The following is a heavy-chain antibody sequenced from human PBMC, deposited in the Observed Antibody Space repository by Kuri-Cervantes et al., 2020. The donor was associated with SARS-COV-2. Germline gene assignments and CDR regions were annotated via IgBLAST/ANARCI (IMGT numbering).Heavy chain of an antibody. CDR1: GFTVSSNY. Sequence: GGSLRLSCAASGFTVSSNYMSWVRQAPGKGLEWDSVIYSGGSTYYAYYVKGRFTTTRDDSKNTLYLQMNSLRAEDTAVYYCARSIIAVAGFGVRDYWGQGTLVTVSS. J-gene: IGHJ4*02. CDR2: IYSGGST. CDR3: ARSIIAVAGFGVRDY. D-gene: IGHD6-19*01. V-gene: IGHV3-53*01.